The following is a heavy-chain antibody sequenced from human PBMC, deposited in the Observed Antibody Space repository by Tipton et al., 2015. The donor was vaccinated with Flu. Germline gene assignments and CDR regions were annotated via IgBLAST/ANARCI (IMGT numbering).Heavy chain of an antibody. CDR2: INEDGSNK. D-gene: IGHD6-19*01. CDR1: RFSFNSYW. J-gene: IGHJ4*02. V-gene: IGHV3-7*01. CDR3: AKVIPELVAGLDY. Sequence: SLRLSCAASRFSFNSYWMGWVRQAPGKGLEWVANINEDGSNKYYLDSVKGRFTISRDDAKNLLYLQMNSLRVEDTAVYYCAKVIPELVAGLDYWGQGTLVTVSS.